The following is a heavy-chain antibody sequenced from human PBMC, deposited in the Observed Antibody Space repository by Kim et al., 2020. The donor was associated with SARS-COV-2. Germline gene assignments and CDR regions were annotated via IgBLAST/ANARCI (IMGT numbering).Heavy chain of an antibody. CDR1: GYTFTSYS. Sequence: ASVKFSCKTSGYTFTSYSMHWVRQAPGQRLEWMGWINAGNGDTRYSQEFQGRVTITRDTTASTANMELSSLRSEDTAVYYCAREGYHYDSSGYVAYGMGVWGQGTTVTVSS. D-gene: IGHD3-22*01. CDR3: AREGYHYDSSGYVAYGMGV. CDR2: INAGNGDT. J-gene: IGHJ6*02. V-gene: IGHV1-3*01.